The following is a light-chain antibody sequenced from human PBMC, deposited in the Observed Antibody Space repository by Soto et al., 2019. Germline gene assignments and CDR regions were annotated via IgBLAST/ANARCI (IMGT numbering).Light chain of an antibody. CDR1: QSLLHSDGNTY. Sequence: DIVLTQTPLSSPVTLGQPASISCRSSQSLLHSDGNTYLSWLQQRPGQPPRLLLYKISNRFSGVTDRFSGSGAGTDFTLKISRVEADDVGVYYCMQATQYPPYTFGQGTKLEI. CDR2: KIS. J-gene: IGKJ2*01. V-gene: IGKV2-24*01. CDR3: MQATQYPPYT.